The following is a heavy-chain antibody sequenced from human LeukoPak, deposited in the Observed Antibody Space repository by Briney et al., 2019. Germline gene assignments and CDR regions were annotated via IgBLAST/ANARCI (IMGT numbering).Heavy chain of an antibody. V-gene: IGHV3-48*01. Sequence: TGGSLRLSCAASGFSFSRYSMNWVSQAPGKGLEWVSYIRSSRSTIYYADSVKGRFTISRDNAKKSLYLQMNSLRAEDTAVYYCARSWFGDDAFDIWGQGTMVTVSS. CDR3: ARSWFGDDAFDI. CDR1: GFSFSRYS. CDR2: IRSSRSTI. J-gene: IGHJ3*02. D-gene: IGHD3-10*01.